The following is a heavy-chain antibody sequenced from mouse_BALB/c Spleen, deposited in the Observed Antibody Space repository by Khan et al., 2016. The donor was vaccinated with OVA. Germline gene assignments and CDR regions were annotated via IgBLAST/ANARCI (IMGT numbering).Heavy chain of an antibody. Sequence: EVQLQESGPELVKPGASVKISCKTSGYTFPEYTVHWVKQSLGKSLDWIGVINPKNGGTAYNQKFKGKATLAVDKSSSTAYMAFRNLTSEDSAGYYCARDAGRYWGQGTSVTGAS. CDR3: ARDAGRY. J-gene: IGHJ4*01. D-gene: IGHD3-3*01. CDR1: GYTFPEYT. V-gene: IGHV1-18*01. CDR2: INPKNGGT.